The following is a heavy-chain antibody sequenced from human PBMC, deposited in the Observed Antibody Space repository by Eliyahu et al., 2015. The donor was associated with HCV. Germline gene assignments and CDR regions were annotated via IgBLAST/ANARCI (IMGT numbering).Heavy chain of an antibody. CDR3: ARSLGGSYYSNKWFDP. CDR1: GFTFSSYS. D-gene: IGHD1-26*01. J-gene: IGHJ5*02. V-gene: IGHV3-21*01. CDR2: ISSSSSYI. Sequence: EVQLVESGGGLVKPGGSLRLSCAASGFTFSSYSMNWVRQAPGKGLEWVSSISSSSSYIYYADSVKGRFTISRDNAKNSLYLQMNSLRAEDTAVYYCARSLGGSYYSNKWFDPWGQGTLVTVSS.